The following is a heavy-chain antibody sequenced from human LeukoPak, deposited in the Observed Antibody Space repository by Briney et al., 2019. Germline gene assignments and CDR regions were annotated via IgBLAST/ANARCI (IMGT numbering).Heavy chain of an antibody. V-gene: IGHV3-23*01. D-gene: IGHD3-10*01. CDR2: ISGSGGGT. J-gene: IGHJ4*02. CDR3: AKVLYGSGSYYNWYFDY. CDR1: EFTFSSSA. Sequence: GGSLRLSCAGSEFTFSSSAMSWVRQAPGKGLEWVSSISGSGGGTYYADSVKGRFTISRDNSKNTLYLQMNSLRAEDTAIYYCAKVLYGSGSYYNWYFDYWGQGTLVTVSS.